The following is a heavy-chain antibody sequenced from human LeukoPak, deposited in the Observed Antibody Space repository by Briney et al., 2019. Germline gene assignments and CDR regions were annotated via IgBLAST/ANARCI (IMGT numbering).Heavy chain of an antibody. D-gene: IGHD6-13*01. CDR1: GFTFSSYG. CDR3: VKDYMAAARNYFDC. CDR2: ISYDGSNK. Sequence: GRSLRLSCAASGFTFSSYGMHWVRQAPGKGLEWVAVISYDGSNKYYADSVKGRFTISRDNSKNTLYLQMNSLSAEDTAVYYCVKDYMAAARNYFDCWGQGTLVTVSS. V-gene: IGHV3-30*18. J-gene: IGHJ4*02.